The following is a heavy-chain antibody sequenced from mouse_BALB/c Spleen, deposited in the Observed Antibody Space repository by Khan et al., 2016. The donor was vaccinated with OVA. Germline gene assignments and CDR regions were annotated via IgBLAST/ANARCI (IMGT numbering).Heavy chain of an antibody. CDR3: TRLVDY. Sequence: EVELVESGGGLVKPGGSLKLSCAASGFTFSSYAVSWIRQTPEKRLEWVASINSGGSTYYPDSVKDRFTISRDDARNIPYLQMSSLMSEYAAMYYSTRLVDYWGQGTSVTVS. V-gene: IGHV5-6-5*01. CDR1: GFTFSSYA. CDR2: INSGGST. J-gene: IGHJ4*01.